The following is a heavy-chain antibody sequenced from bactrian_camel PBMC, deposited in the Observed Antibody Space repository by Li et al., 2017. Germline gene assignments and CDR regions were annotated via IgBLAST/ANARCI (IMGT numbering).Heavy chain of an antibody. J-gene: IGHJ4*01. CDR2: DTYIGSSIP. CDR3: AEEAGPTAFWSCSNTLMPQTDFDH. D-gene: IGHD1*01. Sequence: HVQLVESGGGSVQAGGSLRLSCAISGRSNENYFLAWFRQPPGKEREGVAADTYIGSSIPYSADSVKGRFAISRDNAKNTMYLQMNDLKPEDTAIYYCAEEAGPTAFWSCSNTLMPQTDFDHWGQGTQVTVS. CDR1: GRSNENYF. V-gene: IGHV3S45*01.